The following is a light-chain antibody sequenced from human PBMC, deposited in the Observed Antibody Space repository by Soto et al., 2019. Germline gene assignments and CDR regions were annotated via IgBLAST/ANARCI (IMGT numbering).Light chain of an antibody. CDR1: QSISSY. J-gene: IGKJ4*01. V-gene: IGKV1-39*01. CDR2: AAS. Sequence: DIQMTQSPSSLSASVGDRVTITCRASQSISSYLNWYQQKPGKAPKLLIYAASSLQSGVPSRFSGSGSGTEFSLTISSLQPEDFAPYYCQQTYSTPGTFGGGTKVEIK. CDR3: QQTYSTPGT.